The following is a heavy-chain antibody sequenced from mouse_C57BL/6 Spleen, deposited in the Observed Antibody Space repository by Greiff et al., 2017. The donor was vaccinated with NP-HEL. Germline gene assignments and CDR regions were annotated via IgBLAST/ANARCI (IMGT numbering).Heavy chain of an antibody. D-gene: IGHD1-1*01. V-gene: IGHV1-82*01. CDR1: GYAFSSSW. CDR2: IYPGDGDT. Sequence: QVQLKESGPELVKPGASVKISCKASGYAFSSSWMNWVKQRPGKGLEWIGRIYPGDGDTNYNGKFKGKATLTADKSSSTAYMQLSSLTSEDSAVYFCARVTTVVDYYFDYWGQGTTLTVSS. CDR3: ARVTTVVDYYFDY. J-gene: IGHJ2*01.